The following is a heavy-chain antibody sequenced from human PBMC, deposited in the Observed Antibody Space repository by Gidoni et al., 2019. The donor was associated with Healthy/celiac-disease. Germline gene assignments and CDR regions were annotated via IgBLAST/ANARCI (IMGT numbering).Heavy chain of an antibody. Sequence: QVQLQQWGAGLLKPSETLSLTCDVYGGAFSGYYWSWIRQPPGKGLEWLGEINHSGSTNYNPSLKSRVTISVDTSKNQFSLKLSSVTAADTAVYFCARGETERMYSGSYYVSDYYYYYMDVWGKGTTVTVSS. CDR3: ARGETERMYSGSYYVSDYYYYYMDV. J-gene: IGHJ6*03. V-gene: IGHV4-34*01. CDR2: INHSGST. CDR1: GGAFSGYY. D-gene: IGHD1-26*01.